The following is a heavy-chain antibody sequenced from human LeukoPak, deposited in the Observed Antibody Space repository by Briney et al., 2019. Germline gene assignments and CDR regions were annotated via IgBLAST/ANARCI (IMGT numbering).Heavy chain of an antibody. D-gene: IGHD3-3*01. Sequence: GASVKVSCKASGYTFTSYAMHWVRQAPGQRLEWMGWINAGNGNTKYSQKFQGRVTITRDTSASTAYMELSSLRSEDTAVYYCARGTIFGFYYFDYWGQGTLVTVSS. CDR3: ARGTIFGFYYFDY. J-gene: IGHJ4*02. CDR2: INAGNGNT. V-gene: IGHV1-3*01. CDR1: GYTFTSYA.